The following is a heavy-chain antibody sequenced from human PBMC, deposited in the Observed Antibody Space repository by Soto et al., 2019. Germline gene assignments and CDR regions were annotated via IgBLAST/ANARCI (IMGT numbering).Heavy chain of an antibody. Sequence: QVQLVQSGAEVKKPGSSVKVSCKASGGTFSSYAISWVRQAPGQGLEWMGGVIPIFHTSNYAQKFQGRVTITADEFPSTAYMELSSLRSEDTAVYYCARGYCNGGDCYSGGNYYYHNMDVWGQGSTVTVSS. CDR2: VIPIFHTS. CDR1: GGTFSSYA. J-gene: IGHJ6*02. CDR3: ARGYCNGGDCYSGGNYYYHNMDV. D-gene: IGHD2-15*01. V-gene: IGHV1-69*01.